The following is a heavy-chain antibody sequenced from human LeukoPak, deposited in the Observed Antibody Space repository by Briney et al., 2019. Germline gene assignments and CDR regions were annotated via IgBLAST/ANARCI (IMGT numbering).Heavy chain of an antibody. CDR1: GFTFSSYA. J-gene: IGHJ4*02. D-gene: IGHD6-19*01. V-gene: IGHV3-23*01. CDR3: AKETYSSGWYPYFDY. Sequence: PGGSLRLSCVASGFTFSSYAMSWVRQAPGKGLEWVSGISGSGGSTYCADSVKGRFTISRDNSKNTLFLQMNSLRAEDTAVYYCAKETYSSGWYPYFDYWGQGTLVTVFS. CDR2: ISGSGGST.